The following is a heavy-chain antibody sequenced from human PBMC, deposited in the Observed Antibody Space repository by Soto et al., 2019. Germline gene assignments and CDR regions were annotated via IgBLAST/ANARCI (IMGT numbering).Heavy chain of an antibody. D-gene: IGHD1-26*01. J-gene: IGHJ3*01. CDR3: ARRWGDAFDF. Sequence: QVQLQESGPGLVKPSETLSLTCTVSSGSISSYYWSWIRHPPGKGLEWIGYIYYSGSTNYNPSLKSRVTISVDTSKNQFSLKLSSVTAADTAVYYCARRWGDAFDFWGQGTMVTVSS. V-gene: IGHV4-59*01. CDR2: IYYSGST. CDR1: SGSISSYY.